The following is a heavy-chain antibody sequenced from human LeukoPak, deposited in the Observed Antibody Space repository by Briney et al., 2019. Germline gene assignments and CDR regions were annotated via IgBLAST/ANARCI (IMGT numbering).Heavy chain of an antibody. D-gene: IGHD2-8*02. Sequence: SETLSLTCTVSGGSISSYYWSWIRQPPGKGLEWIGYIYYTGTTHYNPSLKSRVTISLDTSMKQFFLRLTSVTAADSAVYYCARWDYYTRGYFDYWGQGTLVTVSS. CDR3: ARWDYYTRGYFDY. J-gene: IGHJ4*02. CDR1: GGSISSYY. V-gene: IGHV4-59*01. CDR2: IYYTGTT.